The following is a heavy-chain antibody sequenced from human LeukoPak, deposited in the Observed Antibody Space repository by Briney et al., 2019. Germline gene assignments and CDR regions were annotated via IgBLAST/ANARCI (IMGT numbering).Heavy chain of an antibody. CDR3: ARGVALRFLEWLFDAFDI. Sequence: ASVKVSCKASGYTFTSYDINWVRQATGQGLEWMGWMNPNSGNTGYAQKFQGRVTITRNTSISTAYMELSSLRSEDTAVYYCARGVALRFLEWLFDAFDIWGQGTLVTVSS. CDR1: GYTFTSYD. D-gene: IGHD3-3*01. CDR2: MNPNSGNT. J-gene: IGHJ3*02. V-gene: IGHV1-8*03.